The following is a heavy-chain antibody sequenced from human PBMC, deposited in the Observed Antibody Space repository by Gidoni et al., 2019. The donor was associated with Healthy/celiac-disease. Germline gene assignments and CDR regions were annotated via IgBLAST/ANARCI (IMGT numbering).Heavy chain of an antibody. V-gene: IGHV5-10-1*03. D-gene: IGHD2-2*01. CDR2: IDPSDSYT. J-gene: IGHJ6*02. CDR1: GYSFTSYW. CDR3: ASSPPVVVRPSPYYYYYGMDV. Sequence: EVQLVQSGAEVKKPGESLRISCKGSGYSFTSYWISWVRQMPGKGLEWLGRIDPSDSYTNYSPSFQGHVTISADKSISTAYLQWSSLKASDTAMYYCASSPPVVVRPSPYYYYYGMDVWGQGTTVTVSS.